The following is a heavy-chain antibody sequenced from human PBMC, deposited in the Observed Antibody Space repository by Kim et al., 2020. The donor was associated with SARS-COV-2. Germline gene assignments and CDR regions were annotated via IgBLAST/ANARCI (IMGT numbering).Heavy chain of an antibody. J-gene: IGHJ6*01. CDR3: ARDGPNYYGSGRAYYYYG. Sequence: SETLSLTCAVYGGSFSGYYWSWIRQPPGKGLEWIGEINHSGSTNYNPSLKSRVTISVDTSKNQFSLKLSSVTAADTAVYYCARDGPNYYGSGRAYYYYG. D-gene: IGHD3-10*01. V-gene: IGHV4-34*01. CDR1: GGSFSGYY. CDR2: INHSGST.